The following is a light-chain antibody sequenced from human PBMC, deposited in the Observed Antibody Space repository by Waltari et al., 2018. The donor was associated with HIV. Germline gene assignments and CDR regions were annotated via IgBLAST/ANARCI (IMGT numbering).Light chain of an antibody. J-gene: IGLJ1*01. V-gene: IGLV1-40*01. Sequence: RVIISCTVSSSNIGAGFAVHWYQHLPGTAPKLLIYGKNKRPPEAPDRFSGAKSGTSASLANTGLQADDEADYYCQSYDSGLNTYVFGTGTRVTVL. CDR2: GKN. CDR1: SSNIGAGFA. CDR3: QSYDSGLNTYV.